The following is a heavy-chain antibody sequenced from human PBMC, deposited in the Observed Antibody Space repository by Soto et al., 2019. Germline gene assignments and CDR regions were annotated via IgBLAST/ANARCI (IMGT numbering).Heavy chain of an antibody. Sequence: SVKVSCKASVGTFSSYTISWVRQAPGQGLEWMGRIIPILGIANYAQKFQGRVTITADKSTSTAYMELSSLRSEDTAIYYCAREQQVRGFDPWGQGTLVTVSS. V-gene: IGHV1-69*04. D-gene: IGHD6-13*01. CDR3: AREQQVRGFDP. CDR1: VGTFSSYT. CDR2: IIPILGIA. J-gene: IGHJ5*02.